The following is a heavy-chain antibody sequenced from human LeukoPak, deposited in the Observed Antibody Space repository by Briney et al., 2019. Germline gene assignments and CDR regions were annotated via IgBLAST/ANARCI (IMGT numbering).Heavy chain of an antibody. V-gene: IGHV4-4*02. CDR1: GGSISSNNW. D-gene: IGHD3-16*01. CDR2: IYHSGSP. J-gene: IGHJ4*02. CDR3: ARALNYFDY. Sequence: SETLSLTCAVSGGSISSNNWWGWVRQPPGKGLEWIGEIYHSGSPNYNPSLKSRVTISVDKSRNHFSLNLSSVTAADTAVYYCARALNYFDYWGQGTLVTVSS.